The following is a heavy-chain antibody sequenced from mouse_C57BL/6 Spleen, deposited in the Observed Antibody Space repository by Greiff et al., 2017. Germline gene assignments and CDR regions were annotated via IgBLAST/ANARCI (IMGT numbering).Heavy chain of an antibody. CDR1: GYTFTSYG. CDR2: IYPRSGNT. CDR3: ARMGFTTLFDY. V-gene: IGHV1-81*01. D-gene: IGHD1-1*01. Sequence: QVQLKQSGAELARPGASVKLSCKASGYTFTSYGISWVKQRTGQGLEWIGEIYPRSGNTYYNEKFKGKATLTADKSSSTAYMELRSLTSEDSAVYFCARMGFTTLFDYWGQGTTLTVSS. J-gene: IGHJ2*01.